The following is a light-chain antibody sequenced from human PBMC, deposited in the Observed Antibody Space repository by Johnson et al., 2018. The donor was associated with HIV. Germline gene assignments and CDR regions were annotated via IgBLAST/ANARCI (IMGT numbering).Light chain of an antibody. CDR1: NSNIGNNY. J-gene: IGLJ1*01. V-gene: IGLV1-51*01. CDR3: GTWDSSLSGV. Sequence: QPVLTQPPSVSAAPGQKVTISCSGSNSNIGNNYVSWYQQLPGTAPKLLIYDNNKRPSGIPDRFSGSKSGTSATLGITGLQTGAEANYYCGTWDSSLSGVFGTGTKVTVL. CDR2: DNN.